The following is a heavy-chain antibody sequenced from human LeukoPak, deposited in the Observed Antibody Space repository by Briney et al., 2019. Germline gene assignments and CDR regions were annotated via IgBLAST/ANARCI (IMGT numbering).Heavy chain of an antibody. CDR2: INPNSGGT. Sequence: ASVKVSCKASGCTFTGYYMHWVRQAPGQGLEWMGWINPNSGGTNYAQKFQGRVTMTRDTSISTAYMELSRLRSDDTAVYYCAPDYYDSRFGDYWGQGTLVTVSS. CDR3: APDYYDSRFGDY. CDR1: GCTFTGYY. J-gene: IGHJ4*02. D-gene: IGHD3-22*01. V-gene: IGHV1-2*02.